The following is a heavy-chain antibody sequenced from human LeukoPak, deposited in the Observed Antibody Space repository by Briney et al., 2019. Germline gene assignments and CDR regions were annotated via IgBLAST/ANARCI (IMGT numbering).Heavy chain of an antibody. CDR2: INPSRGSP. CDR1: GYTFTSYF. D-gene: IGHD1-26*01. J-gene: IGHJ4*02. CDR3: AREVRTGVGATDS. Sequence: ASVKVSCKASGYTFTSYFMHWVRQAPGQGLEWMGIINPSRGSPNCAQKFQGRIIVTRDTSTSTVYMELSSLRSEDTAVYYCAREVRTGVGATDSWGQGTLVTVSS. V-gene: IGHV1-46*01.